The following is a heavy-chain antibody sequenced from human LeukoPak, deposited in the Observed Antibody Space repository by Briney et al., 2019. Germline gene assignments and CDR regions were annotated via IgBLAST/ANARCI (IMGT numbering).Heavy chain of an antibody. D-gene: IGHD2-2*01. CDR3: ASTDALYCSSTSCYDY. CDR1: GGSVSSGFYY. J-gene: IGHJ4*02. Sequence: SETLSLTCTVSGGSVSSGFYYWSWIRQPPGKGLEWIGYIYYSGSTNYNPSLKSRVTISVDTSKNQFSLKLRSVTAADTAVYYCASTDALYCSSTSCYDYWGQGTLVTVSS. CDR2: IYYSGST. V-gene: IGHV4-61*01.